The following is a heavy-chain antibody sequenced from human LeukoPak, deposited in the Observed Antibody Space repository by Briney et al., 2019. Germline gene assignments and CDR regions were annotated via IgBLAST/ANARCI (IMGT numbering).Heavy chain of an antibody. CDR2: ISWNGGYI. J-gene: IGHJ4*02. Sequence: GGSLRLSCAASGFTLDDYGMSWVRQGPGKGLEWVSGISWNGGYIGYVDSVKGRFTISRDNAKNSLYLQMNSLRAEDTALYYCARGYYDSSGKGGYFLDSWGQGTLVTVSS. CDR1: GFTLDDYG. CDR3: ARGYYDSSGKGGYFLDS. V-gene: IGHV3-20*04. D-gene: IGHD3-22*01.